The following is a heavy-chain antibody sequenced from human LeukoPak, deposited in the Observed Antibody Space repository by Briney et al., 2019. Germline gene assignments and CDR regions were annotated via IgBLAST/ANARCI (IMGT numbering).Heavy chain of an antibody. CDR2: IYTGGST. D-gene: IGHD2-2*01. CDR3: ARDVRPDCSSTNCNGYFDY. V-gene: IGHV4-4*07. J-gene: IGHJ4*02. CDR1: NDSMSTYF. Sequence: PSETLSLTCNVSNDSMSTYFWSWIRQPAGKGLEWIGRIYTGGSTTYNPSLKSRVTMPIDTSKKQFSLKLTSVTAADTAVYYCARDVRPDCSSTNCNGYFDYWGQGILVTVSS.